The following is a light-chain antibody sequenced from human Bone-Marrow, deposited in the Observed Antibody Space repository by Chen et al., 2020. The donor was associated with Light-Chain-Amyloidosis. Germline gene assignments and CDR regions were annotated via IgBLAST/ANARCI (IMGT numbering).Light chain of an antibody. CDR1: QSVGRL. Sequence: DIQMTQSPSSLPASVGDRVTITCRATQSVGRLLNWYQKKPGRGPTLLIYASSSLHSGVPSRFSVSGSGTEFTLSISSLQREDFAIYYCQQTYGRPMTFGPGTTVEI. V-gene: IGKV1-39*01. J-gene: IGKJ3*01. CDR2: ASS. CDR3: QQTYGRPMT.